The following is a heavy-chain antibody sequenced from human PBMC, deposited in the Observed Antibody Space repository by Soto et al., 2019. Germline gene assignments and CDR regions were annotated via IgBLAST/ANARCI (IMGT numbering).Heavy chain of an antibody. J-gene: IGHJ4*02. CDR2: IYYSGST. V-gene: IGHV4-59*08. Sequence: PSETLSLTCTVSGGSISSYYWSWIRQPPGKGLEWIGYIYYSGSTNYNPSLKSRVTMSVDTSKNQFSLKLSSVTAADTAVYYCARRRSGPTFFDYWGQGTLVTVSS. D-gene: IGHD3-10*01. CDR3: ARRRSGPTFFDY. CDR1: GGSISSYY.